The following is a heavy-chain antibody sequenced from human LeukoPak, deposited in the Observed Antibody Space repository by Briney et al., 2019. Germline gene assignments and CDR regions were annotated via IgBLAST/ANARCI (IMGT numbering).Heavy chain of an antibody. V-gene: IGHV3-53*01. D-gene: IGHD3-22*01. J-gene: IGHJ6*02. CDR3: AKSYYDSSGYFDDDYYYGMDV. Sequence: GGSLRLSCAASGFTVSSNYMSWVRQAPGKGLEWVSVIYSGGSTYYADSVKGRFTISRDNSKNTLYLQMNSLRAEDTAVYYCAKSYYDSSGYFDDDYYYGMDVWGQGTTVTVSS. CDR1: GFTVSSNY. CDR2: IYSGGST.